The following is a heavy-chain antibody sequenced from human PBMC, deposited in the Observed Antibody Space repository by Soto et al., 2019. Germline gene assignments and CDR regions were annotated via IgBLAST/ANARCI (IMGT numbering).Heavy chain of an antibody. CDR2: IYYSGST. J-gene: IGHJ3*02. CDR1: GGSISSYY. D-gene: IGHD3-3*01. CDR3: ARDKPKYYDFWRGHSVSAPGGHFEI. Sequence: LFLTCTVSGGSISSYYWSWIRQPPGKGLEWIGYIYYSGSTNYNPSLTSRVTISVDTSKNQFSLKLSSETAADTAVYYCARDKPKYYDFWRGHSVSAPGGHFEIWGQGTMVIV. V-gene: IGHV4-59*01.